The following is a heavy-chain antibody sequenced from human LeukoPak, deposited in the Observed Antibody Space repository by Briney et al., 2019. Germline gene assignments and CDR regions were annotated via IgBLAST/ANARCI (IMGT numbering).Heavy chain of an antibody. J-gene: IGHJ4*02. CDR2: IRSQIYGGTP. V-gene: IGHV3-49*04. CDR1: GFTFGDYA. Sequence: GGSLRLSCTGSGFTFGDYAMTWVRQAPGRGLEWVGFIRSQIYGGTPEYAASVKGRFTISRDDSEGVAYLQMNSLKTEDTAVYYCTRDQTPYYWGQGTLVTVSS. CDR3: TRDQTPYY.